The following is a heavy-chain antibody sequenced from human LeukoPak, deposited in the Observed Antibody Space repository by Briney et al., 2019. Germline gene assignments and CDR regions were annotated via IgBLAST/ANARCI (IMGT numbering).Heavy chain of an antibody. Sequence: SVKVSCKASGGTFSSYAISWVRQAPGQGLEWMGGIIPIFGTANYAQKFQGRVTITADESTSTVYMELSSLRSVDTAVYYCARADFWSGQRPFDPWGQGTLVTVSS. V-gene: IGHV1-69*13. CDR3: ARADFWSGQRPFDP. D-gene: IGHD3-3*01. J-gene: IGHJ5*02. CDR1: GGTFSSYA. CDR2: IIPIFGTA.